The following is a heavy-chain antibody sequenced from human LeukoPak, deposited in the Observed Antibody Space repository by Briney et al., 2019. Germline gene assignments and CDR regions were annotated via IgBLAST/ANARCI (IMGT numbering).Heavy chain of an antibody. Sequence: GGSLRLSCAAFGFTFSSYAMNWVRQAPGKGLEWVSSISSSSSYIYYADSVKGRFTISRDNAKNSLYLQMNSLRAEDTAVYYCARDKGSGFGRRPSLYFQHWGQGTLVTVSS. CDR1: GFTFSSYA. CDR3: ARDKGSGFGRRPSLYFQH. V-gene: IGHV3-21*01. J-gene: IGHJ1*01. CDR2: ISSSSSYI. D-gene: IGHD5-12*01.